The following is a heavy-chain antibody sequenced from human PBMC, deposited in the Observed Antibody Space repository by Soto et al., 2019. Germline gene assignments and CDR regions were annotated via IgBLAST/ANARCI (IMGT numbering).Heavy chain of an antibody. CDR3: ARGGRAAANWFDP. CDR2: SYESGST. Sequence: QLQLQESGSGLVKASQTLSLPCAVSGGSISSGGSSWSWIRQPPGKGLEWIGYSYESGSTYYNPSLKSRVTITQDRSKNQFSLKLRSVTAAATAVYFCARGGRAAANWFDPCGQGTLVTVSS. J-gene: IGHJ5*02. CDR1: GGSISSGGSS. D-gene: IGHD6-25*01. V-gene: IGHV4-30-2*01.